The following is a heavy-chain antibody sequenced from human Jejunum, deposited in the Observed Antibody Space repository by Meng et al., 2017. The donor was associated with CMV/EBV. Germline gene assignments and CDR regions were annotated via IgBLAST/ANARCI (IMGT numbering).Heavy chain of an antibody. CDR1: GFTVSNSY. V-gene: IGHV3-66*01. CDR2: IYGGGST. Sequence: VQLVELGGGLVQPGGSLRVACAASGFTVSNSYMSWVRQAPGKGLEWVSVIYGGGSTYYADSVKGRFTISRDSSKNTLYLQMNSLRAEDTAVYYCAREGTTLVTYDYWGQGTLVTVSS. D-gene: IGHD5-18*01. CDR3: AREGTTLVTYDY. J-gene: IGHJ4*02.